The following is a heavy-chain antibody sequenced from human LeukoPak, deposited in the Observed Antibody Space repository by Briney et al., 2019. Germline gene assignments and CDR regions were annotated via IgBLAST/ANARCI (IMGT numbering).Heavy chain of an antibody. CDR2: IYYSGST. CDR3: ARESGGWFDP. Sequence: SETLSLTCTVSGGSISNYYWSWIRQPPGKGLEWIGYIYYSGSTNYNPSPKSRVTMSEGTSNNQFSLKLSSVTDADTAVYYCARESGGWFDPWGQGTLVTVSS. D-gene: IGHD1-26*01. CDR1: GGSISNYY. V-gene: IGHV4-59*01. J-gene: IGHJ5*02.